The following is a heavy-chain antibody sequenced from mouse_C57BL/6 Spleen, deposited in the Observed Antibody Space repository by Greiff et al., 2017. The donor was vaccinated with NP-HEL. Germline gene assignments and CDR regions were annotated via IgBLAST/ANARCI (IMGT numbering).Heavy chain of an antibody. V-gene: IGHV14-4*01. J-gene: IGHJ2*01. CDR3: TSITRDY. Sequence: VQLQQSGAELVRPGASVKLSCTASGFNIKDDYMHWVKPRPEQGLEWIGWIDPENGDTESASKFQGKATLTADTSTNTAYLQLSSLTSEDTSVYYCTSITRDYWGQGTTLTVSS. CDR2: IDPENGDT. D-gene: IGHD1-1*01. CDR1: GFNIKDDY.